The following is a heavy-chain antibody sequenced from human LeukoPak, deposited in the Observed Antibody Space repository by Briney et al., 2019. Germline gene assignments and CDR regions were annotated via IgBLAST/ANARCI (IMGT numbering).Heavy chain of an antibody. Sequence: GGSLRLSCAASGFTFSSYSMNWVRQAPGKWLEWVSSISSSSSYIYYADSVKGRFTISRDNAKNSLYLQMNSLRAEDTAVYYCARAAAGNGGYWGQGTLVTVSS. V-gene: IGHV3-21*01. D-gene: IGHD6-13*01. J-gene: IGHJ4*02. CDR1: GFTFSSYS. CDR3: ARAAAGNGGY. CDR2: ISSSSSYI.